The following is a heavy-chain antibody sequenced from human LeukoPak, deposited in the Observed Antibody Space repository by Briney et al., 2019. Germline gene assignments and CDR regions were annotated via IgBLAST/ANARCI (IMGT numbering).Heavy chain of an antibody. Sequence: GGSPRLSCAASGFTFGSYWMTWVRQAPGKGLEWVANIKTDGSVTNYVDSVKGRFTISRDNAKNSIYLQVNSLRAEDTAMYYCAKDLDYYDGSGWRDAFDVWGQGTMVTVSS. D-gene: IGHD3-22*01. V-gene: IGHV3-7*01. J-gene: IGHJ3*01. CDR1: GFTFGSYW. CDR2: IKTDGSVT. CDR3: AKDLDYYDGSGWRDAFDV.